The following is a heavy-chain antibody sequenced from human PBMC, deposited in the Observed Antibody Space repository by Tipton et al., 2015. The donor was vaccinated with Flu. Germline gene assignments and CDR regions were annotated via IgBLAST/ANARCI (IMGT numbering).Heavy chain of an antibody. CDR1: GGSISSYY. J-gene: IGHJ4*02. Sequence: TLSLTCTVSGGSISSYYLSWIRQPPGKGLEWIGYIYYSGSTNYNPSLKSRVTISVDTSKNQFSLKLSSVTAADTAVYYCARDMNGEYFDYWGQGTLVTVSS. CDR2: IYYSGST. CDR3: ARDMNGEYFDY. D-gene: IGHD1-1*01. V-gene: IGHV4-59*01.